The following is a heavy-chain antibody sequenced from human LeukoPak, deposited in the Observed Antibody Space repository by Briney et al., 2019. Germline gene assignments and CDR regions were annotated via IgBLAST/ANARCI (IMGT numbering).Heavy chain of an antibody. CDR1: GYRLNNYA. V-gene: IGHV3-64*01. J-gene: IGHJ4*02. D-gene: IGHD6-19*01. Sequence: GGSLRLSCAASGYRLNNYAIHWFRQAPGKGLEYVSGINNNGDSTYYANSVKGRFTISRDNSKNTLYLQMGSLTSADTAVYYCARDYQTGFSGPGGDFWGQGTLVTVSS. CDR3: ARDYQTGFSGPGGDF. CDR2: INNNGDST.